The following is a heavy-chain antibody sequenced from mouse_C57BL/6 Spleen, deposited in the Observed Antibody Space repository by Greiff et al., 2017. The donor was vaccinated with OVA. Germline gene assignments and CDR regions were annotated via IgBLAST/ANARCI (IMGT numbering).Heavy chain of an antibody. J-gene: IGHJ3*01. CDR3: ARGGTTVVDAWFAY. CDR2: IYPRSGNT. V-gene: IGHV1-81*01. Sequence: QVQLQQSGAELARPGASVKLSCKASGYTFTSYGISWVKQRTGQGLEWIGEIYPRSGNTYYNEKFKGKATLTADKSSSTAYMELRSLTSEDSAVYFCARGGTTVVDAWFAYWGQGTLVTVSA. CDR1: GYTFTSYG. D-gene: IGHD1-1*01.